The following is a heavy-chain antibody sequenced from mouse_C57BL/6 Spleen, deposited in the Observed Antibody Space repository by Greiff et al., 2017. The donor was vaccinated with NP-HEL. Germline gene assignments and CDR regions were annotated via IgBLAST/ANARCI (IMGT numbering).Heavy chain of an antibody. V-gene: IGHV1-39*01. CDR2: INPNYGTT. Sequence: LVESGPELVKPGASVKISCKASGYSFTDYNMNWVKQSNGKSLEWIGVINPNYGTTSYNQKFKGKATLTVDQSSNTAYMQLNSLTSEDSAVYYCARTAYGSSYGYFDVWGTGTTVTVSS. CDR3: ARTAYGSSYGYFDV. CDR1: GYSFTDYN. D-gene: IGHD1-1*01. J-gene: IGHJ1*03.